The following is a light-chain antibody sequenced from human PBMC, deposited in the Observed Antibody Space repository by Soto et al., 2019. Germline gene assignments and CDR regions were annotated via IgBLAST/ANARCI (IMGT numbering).Light chain of an antibody. V-gene: IGKV1-5*03. J-gene: IGKJ1*01. CDR3: QQYNDYSWT. CDR1: QSISAW. Sequence: DIQRTQSPSTLSASVGDSVSINCRASQSISAWLAWYQQKPGKAPRLLIYKASTLEIGVPSRFSGSGSGTEFTLTISSLQPDDVAIYYCQQYNDYSWTFGQGTKVDIK. CDR2: KAS.